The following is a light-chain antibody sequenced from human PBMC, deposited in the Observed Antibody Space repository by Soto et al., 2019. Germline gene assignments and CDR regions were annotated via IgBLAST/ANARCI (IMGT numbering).Light chain of an antibody. CDR2: GAS. V-gene: IGKV3-20*01. CDR1: QSVSSCY. J-gene: IGKJ4*01. Sequence: EIGLTLSPCTLSVSIGERATLSCRASQSVSSCYLAWYQLKPGQAPRFLIYGASTRATGIPARFSGSGSGTDFTLTISRLEPEDSAVYYCQQYGSSGLTFGGGTKVDI. CDR3: QQYGSSGLT.